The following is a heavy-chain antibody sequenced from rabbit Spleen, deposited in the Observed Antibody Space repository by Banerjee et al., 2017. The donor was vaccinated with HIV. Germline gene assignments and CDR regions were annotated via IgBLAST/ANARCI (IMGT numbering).Heavy chain of an antibody. V-gene: IGHV1S47*01. J-gene: IGHJ4*01. Sequence: QEQLVESGGGLVQPGGSLKLSCKASGFDFSNYGVSWVRQAPGKGLEWIGYIDPVFGTTYYASWVNGRFTISSHNAQNTLYLQLNSLTAADTATYFCARGYTYSYVGIAYVTDYFNLWGPGTLVTVS. D-gene: IGHD6-1*01. CDR3: ARGYTYSYVGIAYVTDYFNL. CDR1: GFDFSNYG. CDR2: IDPVFGTT.